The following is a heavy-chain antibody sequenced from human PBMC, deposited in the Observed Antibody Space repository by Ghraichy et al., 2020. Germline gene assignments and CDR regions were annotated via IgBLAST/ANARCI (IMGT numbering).Heavy chain of an antibody. CDR3: ARDLYGDYPSYYGMDV. CDR2: ISSSSSYT. Sequence: GALRLSCAASGFTFSDYYMSWIRQAPGKGLEWVSYISSSSSYTNYADSVKGRFTISRDNAKNSLYLQMNSLRAEDTAVYYCARDLYGDYPSYYGMDVWGQGTTVTVSS. CDR1: GFTFSDYY. V-gene: IGHV3-11*06. J-gene: IGHJ6*02. D-gene: IGHD4-17*01.